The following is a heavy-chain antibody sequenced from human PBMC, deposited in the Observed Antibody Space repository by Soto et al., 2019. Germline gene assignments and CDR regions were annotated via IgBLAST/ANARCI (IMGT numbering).Heavy chain of an antibody. Sequence: GASVKVSCKASGYTFTSYDINWVRQATGQGLEWMGWMNPNSGNTGYAQKFQGRVTMTRNTSISTAYMELSSLRSEDTAVYYCATFLSGYDSDYYYYYMDVWGKGTTVTVSS. CDR2: MNPNSGNT. D-gene: IGHD5-12*01. CDR1: GYTFTSYD. J-gene: IGHJ6*03. V-gene: IGHV1-8*01. CDR3: ATFLSGYDSDYYYYYMDV.